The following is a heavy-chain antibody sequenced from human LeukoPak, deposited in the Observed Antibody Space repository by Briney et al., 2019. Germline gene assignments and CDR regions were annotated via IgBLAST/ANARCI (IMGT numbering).Heavy chain of an antibody. D-gene: IGHD6-25*01. CDR3: ARSSGTGTFSY. Sequence: SGTLSLTCTVSGDSISRSTYYWAWIRQPPGKGLEWIGSVYYGRSPYFNPSLESRATISVDTSKNHFSLKMSSVTAADTAVYYCARSSGTGTFSYWGQGTLVTVSS. J-gene: IGHJ4*02. CDR2: VYYGRSP. V-gene: IGHV4-39*02. CDR1: GDSISRSTYY.